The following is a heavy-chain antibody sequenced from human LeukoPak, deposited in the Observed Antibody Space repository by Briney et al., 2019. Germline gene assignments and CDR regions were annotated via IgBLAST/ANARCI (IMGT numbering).Heavy chain of an antibody. Sequence: SETLSLTCTVSGGCISSYYWSWIRLPPGKGLEWIGYIYHSGSTIYNPSLKSRVTISVDTSKNQFSLNLSSVTAADTAVYYCARRENYWYFDLWGRGTLVTVSS. CDR2: IYHSGST. CDR3: ARRENYWYFDL. J-gene: IGHJ2*01. CDR1: GGCISSYY. V-gene: IGHV4-59*08.